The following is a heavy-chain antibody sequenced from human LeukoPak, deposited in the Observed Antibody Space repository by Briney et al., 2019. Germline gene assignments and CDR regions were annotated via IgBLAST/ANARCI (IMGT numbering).Heavy chain of an antibody. CDR3: AKGPGSDSGWDDAFDI. Sequence: GGSLRLSCAASGFTFSSYGMHWVRQAPGKGLEWVAFIRYDGSNKFYADSVKGRFTISRDNSKNTLYLQMNSLRVEDTAVYYCAKGPGSDSGWDDAFDIWGQGTMVTVSS. J-gene: IGHJ3*02. CDR2: IRYDGSNK. V-gene: IGHV3-30*02. D-gene: IGHD6-19*01. CDR1: GFTFSSYG.